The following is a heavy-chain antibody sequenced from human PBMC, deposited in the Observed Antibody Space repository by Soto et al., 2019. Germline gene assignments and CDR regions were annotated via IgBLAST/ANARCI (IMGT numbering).Heavy chain of an antibody. J-gene: IGHJ4*02. CDR3: ASAPTGGTWPVYFDW. D-gene: IGHD2-15*01. V-gene: IGHV3-9*01. CDR2: INWNGNYI. CDR1: AFTFGDFA. Sequence: VQLVESGGGLVQPGRSLRLSCTASAFTFGDFAMHWVRQVPGKGLEWVSGINWNGNYIGYADSVKGRFTVSRDNAKNSLYLQMNSLRTEDTALYFCASAPTGGTWPVYFDWWGRGTLVTVSS.